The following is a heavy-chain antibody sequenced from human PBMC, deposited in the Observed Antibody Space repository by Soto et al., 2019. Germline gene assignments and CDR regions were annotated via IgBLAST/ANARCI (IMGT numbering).Heavy chain of an antibody. CDR3: ARGWRYDFWSGYFEF. V-gene: IGHV3-11*01. J-gene: IGHJ4*02. CDR1: GFTFNDYY. Sequence: VQLVESGGGLVKPGGSLRLSCAASGFTFNDYYMTWIRQAPGKGLEWISYISISGSNIHYADSVKGRFTLSRDNAKKSLYLQMDSLRAEDTAVYFCARGWRYDFWSGYFEFWGQGALVTVSS. CDR2: ISISGSNI. D-gene: IGHD3-3*01.